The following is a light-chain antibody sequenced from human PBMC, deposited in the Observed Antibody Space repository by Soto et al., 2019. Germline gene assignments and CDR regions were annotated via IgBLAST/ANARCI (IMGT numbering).Light chain of an antibody. CDR3: QQSYSTPWT. CDR1: QSISSY. V-gene: IGKV1-39*01. CDR2: AAS. Sequence: DIQMTQSPSSLSASVGDSVTITCRASQSISSYLNWYQQKPGKAPKLLIYAASSLQSGVPSRFSGSGSGTDFTLTISSLQPEDFATYSCQQSYSTPWTFDKGTKVEIK. J-gene: IGKJ1*01.